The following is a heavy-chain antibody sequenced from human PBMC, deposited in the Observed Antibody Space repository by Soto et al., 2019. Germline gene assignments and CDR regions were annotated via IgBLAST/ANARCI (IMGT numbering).Heavy chain of an antibody. Sequence: QVQLVQSGAEVKKPGASVKVSCKASGYTFTSYDINWVRQATGQVLEWMGWMNPNSGNTGSAQKFQGRVTMTRNTSISTAYMELSSLRSEDTAVYYCARAHYYESSGYSPNFDYWGQGTLVTVSS. CDR3: ARAHYYESSGYSPNFDY. V-gene: IGHV1-8*01. CDR1: GYTFTSYD. CDR2: MNPNSGNT. D-gene: IGHD3-22*01. J-gene: IGHJ4*02.